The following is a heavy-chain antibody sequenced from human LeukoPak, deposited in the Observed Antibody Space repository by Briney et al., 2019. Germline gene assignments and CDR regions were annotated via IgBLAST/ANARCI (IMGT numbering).Heavy chain of an antibody. CDR3: AREHWDYDILTGYYFNWFDP. CDR2: IYTSGST. D-gene: IGHD3-9*01. Sequence: SSETLSLTCTVSGGSISSGSYYWSWIRQPAGKGLEWIGRIYTSGSTNYNPSLKSRVTISVDTSKNQFSLKLSSVTAADTAVYYCAREHWDYDILTGYYFNWFDPWGQGTLVTVSS. CDR1: GGSISSGSYY. V-gene: IGHV4-61*02. J-gene: IGHJ5*02.